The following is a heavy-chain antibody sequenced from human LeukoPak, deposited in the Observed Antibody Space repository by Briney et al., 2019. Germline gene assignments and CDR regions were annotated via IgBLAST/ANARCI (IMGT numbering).Heavy chain of an antibody. D-gene: IGHD1-20*01. V-gene: IGHV4-39*07. CDR3: ARDLTATTFGVDY. CDR2: IYYTGTT. CDR1: GNSIGTTYY. Sequence: PSETLSLTCSVSGNSIGTTYYWGVIRHPPGKGLEWIAAIYYTGTTYYKPSLKSRVTISLDTSKNQFSLKVRSVTAADTAVYYCARDLTATTFGVDYWGQGTLVTVSS. J-gene: IGHJ4*02.